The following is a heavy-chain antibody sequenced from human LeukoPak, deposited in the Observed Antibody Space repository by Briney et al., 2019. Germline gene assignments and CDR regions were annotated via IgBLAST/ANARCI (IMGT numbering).Heavy chain of an antibody. D-gene: IGHD3-10*01. CDR1: GFTFSNYA. Sequence: GGSLKLSCAASGFTFSNYAMSWVRQAPGKGLEWVSAVSGSGGSPYYADSVKGRFTISRDNSKNTLSLQMNSLRAEDTAVYYCASRSGRLPYYFDYWGQGTLVTVSS. V-gene: IGHV3-23*01. CDR2: VSGSGGSP. J-gene: IGHJ4*02. CDR3: ASRSGRLPYYFDY.